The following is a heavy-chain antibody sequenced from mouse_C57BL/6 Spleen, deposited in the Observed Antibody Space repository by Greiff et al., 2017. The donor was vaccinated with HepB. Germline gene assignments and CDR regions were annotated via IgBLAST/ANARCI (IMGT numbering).Heavy chain of an antibody. J-gene: IGHJ3*01. CDR1: GYTFTDHT. D-gene: IGHD2-4*01. Sequence: VQLQQSDAELVKPGASVKISCKVSGYTFTDHTIHWMKQRPEQGLEWIGYIYPRDGSTKYNEKFKGKATLTADKSSSTAYMQLNSLTSEDSAVYFCARGGVYYDYDERAWFAYWGQRTLVTVSA. V-gene: IGHV1-78*01. CDR3: ARGGVYYDYDERAWFAY. CDR2: IYPRDGST.